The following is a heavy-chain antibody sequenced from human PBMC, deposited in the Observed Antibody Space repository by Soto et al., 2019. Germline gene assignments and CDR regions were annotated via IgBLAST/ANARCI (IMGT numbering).Heavy chain of an antibody. D-gene: IGHD4-17*01. CDR1: GFPFSGSA. CDR2: IRSKANSYAT. CDR3: TRYGDSLDY. Sequence: EVQLVESGGGLVQPGGSLKLSCAASGFPFSGSAMHWVRQASGKGLEWVGRIRSKANSYATVYAASVKGRFTISRDDSKNTAYLQMNSLKTEDTAVYYCTRYGDSLDYWGQGTLVTVSS. J-gene: IGHJ4*02. V-gene: IGHV3-73*01.